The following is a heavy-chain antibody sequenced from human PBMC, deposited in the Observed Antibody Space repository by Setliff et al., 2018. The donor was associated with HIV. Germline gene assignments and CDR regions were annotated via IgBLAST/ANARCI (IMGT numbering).Heavy chain of an antibody. D-gene: IGHD2-15*01. Sequence: PGESLTISCAASGFTFSSYPMSWVRQSPGKGPEWVSAISDGGGSTYYAVPVKGRFTISRDNSKNTLYLQMNSLRVEDTAVYYCARAGVVEGYYYYYYYMDVWGKGTTVTVSS. CDR1: GFTFSSYP. CDR2: ISDGGGST. V-gene: IGHV3-23*01. J-gene: IGHJ6*03. CDR3: ARAGVVEGYYYYYYYMDV.